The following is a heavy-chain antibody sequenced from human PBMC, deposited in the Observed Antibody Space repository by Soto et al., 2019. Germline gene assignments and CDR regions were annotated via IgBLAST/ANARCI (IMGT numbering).Heavy chain of an antibody. J-gene: IGHJ5*02. CDR3: ARHHRSYGSGRLGP. Sequence: GESLKISCEGSGYGFSNYWIGWVRQKSGKGLEWMGIIYPGDSDTRYSPSFQGQVTISADKSISTAYLQWSSLKASDTAIYYCARHHRSYGSGRLGPWGQGTLVTVSS. CDR1: GYGFSNYW. D-gene: IGHD3-10*01. V-gene: IGHV5-51*01. CDR2: IYPGDSDT.